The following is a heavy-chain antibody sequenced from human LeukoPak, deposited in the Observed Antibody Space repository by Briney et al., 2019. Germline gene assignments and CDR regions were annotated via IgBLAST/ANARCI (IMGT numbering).Heavy chain of an antibody. J-gene: IGHJ4*02. CDR2: IYYSGSS. V-gene: IGHV4-39*01. D-gene: IGHD1-26*01. Sequence: SETLSLTCTVSNDSISNINYYWGWIRQPPGKRLEWIGSIYYSGSSYYNPSLKSRVTISVDTSRNQFFLNLTSVTAADTAVYYCARALHGGSYFLDYWGQGSLVTVSS. CDR1: NDSISNINYY. CDR3: ARALHGGSYFLDY.